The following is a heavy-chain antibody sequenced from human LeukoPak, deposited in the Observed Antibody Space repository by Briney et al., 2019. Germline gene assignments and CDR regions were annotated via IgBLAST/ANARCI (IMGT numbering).Heavy chain of an antibody. Sequence: GASVKVSCKASGGTFGSYAITWVRQAPGQGLEWMGGIIPIFGTANYAQKFQGRVTITAGESTSTAYMELSSLRSDDTAVYYCARHRIRRGIAAAGSFDYWGQGTLVTVSS. CDR3: ARHRIRRGIAAAGSFDY. J-gene: IGHJ4*02. D-gene: IGHD6-13*01. CDR2: IIPIFGTA. CDR1: GGTFGSYA. V-gene: IGHV1-69*13.